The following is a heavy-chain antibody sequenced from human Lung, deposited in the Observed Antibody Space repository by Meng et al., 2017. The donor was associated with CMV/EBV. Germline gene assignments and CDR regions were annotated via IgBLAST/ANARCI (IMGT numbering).Heavy chain of an antibody. CDR2: MNPNSGNT. V-gene: IGHV1-8*03. D-gene: IGHD6-19*01. Sequence: ASXXVSXKASGYTFTSYDINWVRQATGQGLEWMGWMNPNSGNTGYAQKFQGRVTITRNTPINTAYMELSSLRSEDTAVYYWARGLVSSGWWKYYYYGMDVWXQGTXVNGAS. CDR1: GYTFTSYD. CDR3: ARGLVSSGWWKYYYYGMDV. J-gene: IGHJ6*02.